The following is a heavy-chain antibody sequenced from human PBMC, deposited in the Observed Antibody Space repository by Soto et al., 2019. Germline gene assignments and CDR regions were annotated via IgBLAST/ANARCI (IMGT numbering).Heavy chain of an antibody. V-gene: IGHV1-69*13. CDR1: GGTFSMYA. CDR2: IIPIFGTA. J-gene: IGHJ6*02. CDR3: ARGQNTIFGVVDYYYYGMDV. D-gene: IGHD3-3*01. Sequence: SVKVSCKASGGTFSMYAISGVGQSRLRGRDGMGGIIPIFGTANYAQKFQGRVTITADESTSTAYMELSSLRSEDTAVYYCARGQNTIFGVVDYYYYGMDVWGQGTTVTVSS.